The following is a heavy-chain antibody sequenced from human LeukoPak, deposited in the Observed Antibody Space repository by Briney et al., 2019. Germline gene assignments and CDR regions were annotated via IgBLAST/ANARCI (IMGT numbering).Heavy chain of an antibody. CDR2: IYTTGST. J-gene: IGHJ4*02. D-gene: IGHD3-3*01. V-gene: IGHV4-4*07. CDR1: DVSINDYY. CDR3: ARGGEWSYDY. Sequence: PSETLSLTCTVSDVSINDYYWSWIRQPAGKGREWIGRIYTTGSTNYNPSLKSRVTMSIDMSKNQFSLNLSSVTSADTAVYYCARGGEWSYDYWGQGTPVTVSS.